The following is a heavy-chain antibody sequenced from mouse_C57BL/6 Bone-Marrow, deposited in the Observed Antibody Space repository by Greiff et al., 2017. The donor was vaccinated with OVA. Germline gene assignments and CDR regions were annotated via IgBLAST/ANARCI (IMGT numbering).Heavy chain of an antibody. D-gene: IGHD1-2*01. J-gene: IGHJ3*01. Sequence: VMLVESGAELARPGASVKLSCKASGYTFTSYGISWVKQRTGQGLEWIGEIYPRSGNTYYNEKFKGKATLTADKSSSTAYMELRSLTSEDSAVYFCARRLTWFAYWGQGTLVTVSA. CDR1: GYTFTSYG. CDR3: ARRLTWFAY. V-gene: IGHV1-81*01. CDR2: IYPRSGNT.